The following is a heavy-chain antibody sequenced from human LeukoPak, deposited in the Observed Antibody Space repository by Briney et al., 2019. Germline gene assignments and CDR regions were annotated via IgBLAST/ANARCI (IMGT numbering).Heavy chain of an antibody. J-gene: IGHJ4*02. Sequence: GGSLRLSGAASGFAFSSYGMNWVRQAPGKGLEWVSYISSSGSTIYYADSVKGRFTISRDNAKNSLYLQMNSLRAEDTAVYYCARVPPYYDSSGYPGGYWGQGTLVTVSS. CDR1: GFAFSSYG. D-gene: IGHD3-22*01. CDR3: ARVPPYYDSSGYPGGY. CDR2: ISSSGSTI. V-gene: IGHV3-48*04.